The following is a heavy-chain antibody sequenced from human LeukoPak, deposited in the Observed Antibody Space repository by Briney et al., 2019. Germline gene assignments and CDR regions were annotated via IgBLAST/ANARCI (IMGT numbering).Heavy chain of an antibody. CDR3: AKDHYYDSSGYTFFDY. Sequence: GGSLRLSCAASGFTFSSYAMSWVRQAPGKGLEWVSAISGSGGSTNYADSVKARFTISRDNSKNTLYLQMNSLRAEDTAVYYCAKDHYYDSSGYTFFDYWGQGTLVTVSS. D-gene: IGHD3-22*01. CDR2: ISGSGGST. CDR1: GFTFSSYA. J-gene: IGHJ4*02. V-gene: IGHV3-23*01.